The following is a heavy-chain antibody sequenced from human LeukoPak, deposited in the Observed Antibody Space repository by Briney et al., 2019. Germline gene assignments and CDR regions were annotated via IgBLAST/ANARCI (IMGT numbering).Heavy chain of an antibody. V-gene: IGHV4-39*07. Sequence: SETLSLTCTVSGVSISSSNSYWGWIRQPPGKGLEWIGEIYHSGSTNYNPSLKSRVTISVDKSKNQFSLKLSSVTAADTAVYYCARVQLWFDPWGQGTLVTVSS. CDR1: GVSISSSNSY. D-gene: IGHD1-1*01. CDR3: ARVQLWFDP. CDR2: IYHSGST. J-gene: IGHJ5*02.